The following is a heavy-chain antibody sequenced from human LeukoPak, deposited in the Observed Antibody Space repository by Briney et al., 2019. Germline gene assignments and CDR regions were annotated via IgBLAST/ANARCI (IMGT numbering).Heavy chain of an antibody. CDR3: ARSDGYGLVGI. Sequence: SQTLSLTCTVSGGSISSGSYYWSWIRQPPGKGLEWIGSIYSSGSTYYNSSLKSRVIILIDTAKNHFSLNLSSVTAADTAVYYCARSDGYGLVGIWGQGTMVTVSS. J-gene: IGHJ3*02. V-gene: IGHV4-39*07. D-gene: IGHD3-10*01. CDR1: GGSISSGSYY. CDR2: IYSSGST.